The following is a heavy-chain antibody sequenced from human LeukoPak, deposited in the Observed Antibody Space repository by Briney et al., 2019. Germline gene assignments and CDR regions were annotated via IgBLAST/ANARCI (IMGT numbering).Heavy chain of an antibody. CDR3: ARDLGAYSSSSDVFNI. CDR2: ITSAGSYK. J-gene: IGHJ3*02. D-gene: IGHD6-13*01. V-gene: IGHV3-21*01. CDR1: GFIFSGYS. Sequence: GGSLRLSCAASGFIFSGYSMNWVRQAPGKGLEWVSSITSAGSYKYYADSVKGRFTISRDNAKNSLYLQMNSLRAEDTAVYYCARDLGAYSSSSDVFNIWGQGTMVTVSS.